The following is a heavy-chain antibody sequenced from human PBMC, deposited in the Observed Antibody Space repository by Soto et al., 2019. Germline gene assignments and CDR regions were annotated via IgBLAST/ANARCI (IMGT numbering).Heavy chain of an antibody. D-gene: IGHD6-13*01. V-gene: IGHV4-39*01. J-gene: IGHJ4*02. Sequence: ETLSLTCTVSGGSISSSSYYWGWIRQPPGKGLEWIGSIYYSGSTYYNPSLKSRVTISVDTSKNQFSLKLSSVTAADTAVYYCARQFGDSSSWFNYWGQGTLVTVSS. CDR1: GGSISSSSYY. CDR2: IYYSGST. CDR3: ARQFGDSSSWFNY.